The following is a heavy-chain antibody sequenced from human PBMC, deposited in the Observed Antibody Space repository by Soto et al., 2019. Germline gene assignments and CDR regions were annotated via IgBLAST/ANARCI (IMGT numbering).Heavy chain of an antibody. D-gene: IGHD2-21*01. V-gene: IGHV3-30-3*01. CDR2: ISYDGSNK. J-gene: IGHJ6*02. CDR3: ARLSGDPSPFFPYGMDA. Sequence: RGSLRLSCAASGFTFSSYAMHWVRQAPGKGLEWVAVISYDGSNKYYADSVKGRFTISRDNSKNTLYLQMNSLRAEDTAVYYCARLSGDPSPFFPYGMDAWGQGNTVTVSS. CDR1: GFTFSSYA.